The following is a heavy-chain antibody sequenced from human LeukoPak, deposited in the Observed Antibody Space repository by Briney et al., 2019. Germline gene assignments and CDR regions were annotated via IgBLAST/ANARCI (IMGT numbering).Heavy chain of an antibody. V-gene: IGHV3-23*01. J-gene: IGHJ4*02. CDR2: ISGSGGST. CDR1: GFTFSSYA. Sequence: HPGGSLRLSCAASGFTFSSYAMSWVRQAPGKGLEWVSAISGSGGSTYYADSVKGRFTISRDNFKNTLYLQMNSLRAEDTAVYYCASHAYYYDSSGSKGGWGQGTLVTVSS. D-gene: IGHD3-22*01. CDR3: ASHAYYYDSSGSKGG.